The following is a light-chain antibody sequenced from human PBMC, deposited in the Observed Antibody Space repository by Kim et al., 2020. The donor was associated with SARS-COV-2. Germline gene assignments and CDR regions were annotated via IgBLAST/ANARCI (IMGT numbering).Light chain of an antibody. V-gene: IGLV3-19*01. Sequence: SSELTQDPSVSVALGQTVWISCQGDSLRTYFAYWYQQKPGQAPKLVIYGKDKRPSGIPARFSGSGSGSTASLTITGPQAEDEADYYCASRDSSGNLFVFGSGTKVTVL. CDR1: SLRTYF. J-gene: IGLJ1*01. CDR3: ASRDSSGNLFV. CDR2: GKD.